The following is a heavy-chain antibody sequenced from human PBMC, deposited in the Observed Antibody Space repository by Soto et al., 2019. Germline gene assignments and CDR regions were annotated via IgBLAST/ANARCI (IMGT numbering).Heavy chain of an antibody. CDR1: GYSFTSYW. CDR2: IYPGDSDT. V-gene: IGHV5-51*01. CDR3: ARSANIPDPLDV. D-gene: IGHD5-18*01. Sequence: WESLKISCKGSGYSFTSYWIGWVRQMPGKGLEWMGIIYPGDSDTRCSPSFKGQVTISADKSISTAYLQWSSLKASDSAIYRCARSANIPDPLDVSGQGTFVTVSS. J-gene: IGHJ3*01.